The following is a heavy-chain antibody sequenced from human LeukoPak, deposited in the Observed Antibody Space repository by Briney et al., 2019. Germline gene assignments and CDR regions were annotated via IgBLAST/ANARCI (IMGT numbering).Heavy chain of an antibody. D-gene: IGHD6-13*01. CDR2: IYHSGST. CDR1: GGSISSYY. V-gene: IGHV4-59*08. Sequence: SETLSLTCTVSGGSISSYYWSWIRQPPGKGLEWIGYIYHSGSTNYNPSLKSRVTISVDTSKNQFSLKLSSVTAADTAVYYCAGLRRDSSSWTYYFDYGGQGTLVTVSS. CDR3: AGLRRDSSSWTYYFDY. J-gene: IGHJ4*02.